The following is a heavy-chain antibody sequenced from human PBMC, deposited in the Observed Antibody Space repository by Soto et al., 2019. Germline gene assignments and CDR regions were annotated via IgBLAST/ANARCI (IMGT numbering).Heavy chain of an antibody. CDR3: ARARFGDDSFDI. J-gene: IGHJ3*02. CDR1: GGSIRNYY. D-gene: IGHD3-10*01. Sequence: QVQLQESGPGLVKPSETLSLTCTVSGGSIRNYYWSWIRQPPGKGLEWIGYIYYSGSTTYNPSLRSRLTISLDTSKNQFSLILSSVTGADTAVYYCARARFGDDSFDIWGQGAMVTVSS. CDR2: IYYSGST. V-gene: IGHV4-59*01.